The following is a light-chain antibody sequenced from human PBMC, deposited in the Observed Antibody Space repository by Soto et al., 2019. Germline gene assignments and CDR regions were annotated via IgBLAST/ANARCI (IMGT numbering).Light chain of an antibody. V-gene: IGKV3-20*01. CDR2: GAS. Sequence: ENVLTQSPGTLSLSPGERATLSCRASQNVNNNYLAWYQQRPGQAPRLLIYGASSRATGITDRFSGGGSGTDFTLTISRLEPEDFAVYYCQQYGSSPPITFGQGTRLEIK. CDR1: QNVNNNY. CDR3: QQYGSSPPIT. J-gene: IGKJ5*01.